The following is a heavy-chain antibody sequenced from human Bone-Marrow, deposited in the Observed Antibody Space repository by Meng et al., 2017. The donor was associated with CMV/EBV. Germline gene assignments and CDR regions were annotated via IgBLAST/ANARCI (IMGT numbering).Heavy chain of an antibody. Sequence: EVQLLESGGGLVQPGGSLRLSCAASGFTFSSYAMSWVRQAPGKGVEWVSGISNSGDNIYYTDSVKGRFTISRDNSKNTLHLEMGSLRAEDTAVYYCAKDLRGLDAFDIWGQGTMVTVSS. CDR1: GFTFSSYA. V-gene: IGHV3-23*01. J-gene: IGHJ3*02. D-gene: IGHD3-16*01. CDR2: ISNSGDNI. CDR3: AKDLRGLDAFDI.